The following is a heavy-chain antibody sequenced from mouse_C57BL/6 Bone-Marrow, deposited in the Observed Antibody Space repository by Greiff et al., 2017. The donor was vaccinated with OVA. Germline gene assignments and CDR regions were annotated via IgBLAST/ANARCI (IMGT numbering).Heavy chain of an antibody. Sequence: VQLQQSGPELVKPGASVKISCKASGYSFTGYFMNWVMQSHGKSLEWIGRINPYNGDTFYNQKFKGKATLTVDKSSSTAHMELRSLTSEDSAVYYCARDYYGSSWFAYWGQGTLVTVSA. CDR2: INPYNGDT. J-gene: IGHJ3*01. CDR1: GYSFTGYF. D-gene: IGHD1-1*01. CDR3: ARDYYGSSWFAY. V-gene: IGHV1-20*01.